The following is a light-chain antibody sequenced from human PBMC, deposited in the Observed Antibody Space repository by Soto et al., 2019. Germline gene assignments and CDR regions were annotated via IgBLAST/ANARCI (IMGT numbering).Light chain of an antibody. Sequence: EIVLTQSPGTLSLSPGERATLSCRASQSVSSSYLAWYQQKPGQAPRLLIYGASSRATGIPDRFSCSGSGKYFTVTSSRKKPEDVVAYCCQRYGSSAPYTFGQATMLEIK. V-gene: IGKV3-20*01. J-gene: IGKJ2*01. CDR1: QSVSSSY. CDR3: QRYGSSAPYT. CDR2: GAS.